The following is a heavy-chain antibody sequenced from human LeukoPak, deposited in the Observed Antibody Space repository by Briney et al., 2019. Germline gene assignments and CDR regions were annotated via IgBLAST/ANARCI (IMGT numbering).Heavy chain of an antibody. CDR3: AKSLRLSITGTTVPDY. CDR1: GFTFSTYG. V-gene: IGHV3-30*02. CDR2: IRYDGSKK. Sequence: GGSLRLSCAASGFTFSTYGMHWVRQAPGKGLEWVAFIRYDGSKKYYTDSVKGRFTISRDNSKNTLYLQMNSLRAEDTAVYYCAKSLRLSITGTTVPDYWGQGTLVTVSS. J-gene: IGHJ4*02. D-gene: IGHD1-7*01.